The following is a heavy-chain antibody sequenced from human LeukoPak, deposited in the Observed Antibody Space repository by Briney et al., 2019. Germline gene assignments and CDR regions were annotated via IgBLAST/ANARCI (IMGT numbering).Heavy chain of an antibody. V-gene: IGHV1-69*05. D-gene: IGHD3-22*01. CDR1: GGTFSSYA. Sequence: SVKVSCKASGGTFSSYAISWVRQAPGQGLEWMGGIIPIFGTANYAQKFQERVTITRDMSTSTAYMELSSLRSEDTAVYYCAAGYYYDSSVAFDIWGQGTMVTVSS. CDR3: AAGYYYDSSVAFDI. CDR2: IIPIFGTA. J-gene: IGHJ3*02.